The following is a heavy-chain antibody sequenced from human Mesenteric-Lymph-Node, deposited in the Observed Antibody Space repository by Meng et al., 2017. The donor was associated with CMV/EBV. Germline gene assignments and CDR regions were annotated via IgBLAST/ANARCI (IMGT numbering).Heavy chain of an antibody. CDR3: TRSMEV. V-gene: IGHV3-7*01. CDR2: MKEDGRER. J-gene: IGHJ6*02. CDR1: GFTFSSYS. Sequence: ETLSLTCAASGFTFSSYSMNWVRQAPGKGLEWVANMKEDGRERNYADSVKGRFSISRDNAMNSLFLQMNSLRVEDTAVYYCTRSMEVWGQGTTVTVSS.